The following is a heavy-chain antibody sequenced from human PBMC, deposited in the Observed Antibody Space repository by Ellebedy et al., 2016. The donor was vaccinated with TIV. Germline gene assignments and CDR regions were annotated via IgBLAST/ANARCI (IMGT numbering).Heavy chain of an antibody. CDR3: AREGESDSSGYYY. Sequence: GGSLRLXXAASGFTFSSYWMSWVRQAPGKGLEWVANIKQDGSEKYYVDSVKGRFTISRDNAKNSLYLQMNSLRAEDTAVYYCAREGESDSSGYYYWGQGTLVTVSS. CDR1: GFTFSSYW. V-gene: IGHV3-7*01. D-gene: IGHD3-22*01. J-gene: IGHJ4*02. CDR2: IKQDGSEK.